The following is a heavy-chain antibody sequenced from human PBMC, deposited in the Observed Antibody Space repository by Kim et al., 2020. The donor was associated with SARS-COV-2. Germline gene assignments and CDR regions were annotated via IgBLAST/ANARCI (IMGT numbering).Heavy chain of an antibody. D-gene: IGHD3-10*01. CDR1: GFTFSGSA. Sequence: GGSLRLSCAASGFTFSGSAMHWVRQASGKGLEWVGRIRSKANSYATAYAASVKGRFTISRDDSKNTAYLQMNSLKTEDTAVSRGFLEWLLLWFGELWNYNWFDPWGQGTLVTVSS. J-gene: IGHJ5*02. V-gene: IGHV3-73*01. CDR2: IRSKANSYAT. CDR3: FLEWLLLWFGELWNYNWFDP.